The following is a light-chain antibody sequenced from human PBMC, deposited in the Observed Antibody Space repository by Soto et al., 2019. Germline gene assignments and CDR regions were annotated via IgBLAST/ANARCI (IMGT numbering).Light chain of an antibody. CDR2: DVS. J-gene: IGKJ5*01. CDR1: QTLSSY. Sequence: EIVLTQSPHTLSSSPGERATLSCRASQTLSSYLGWYQHKPGQAPRLLIYDVSSRATGIPARFSGSGSGTDFSLTISSLEPEDFAVYYCQQRRNWPPEITFGQGTLLEIK. CDR3: QQRRNWPPEIT. V-gene: IGKV3-11*01.